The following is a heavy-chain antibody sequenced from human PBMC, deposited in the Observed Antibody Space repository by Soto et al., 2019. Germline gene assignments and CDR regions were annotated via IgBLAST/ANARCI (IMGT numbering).Heavy chain of an antibody. Sequence: GESLKISCKASGYGFTSYYIGWVRQMPGKGLEWMGIISPGDSDTRYSPSFQGQVTISADKSISTAYLQWNSLKASDSAMYFCARHVAMAGSIDYWGQGSLVTVSS. CDR2: ISPGDSDT. CDR1: GYGFTSYY. D-gene: IGHD6-19*01. CDR3: ARHVAMAGSIDY. V-gene: IGHV5-51*01. J-gene: IGHJ4*02.